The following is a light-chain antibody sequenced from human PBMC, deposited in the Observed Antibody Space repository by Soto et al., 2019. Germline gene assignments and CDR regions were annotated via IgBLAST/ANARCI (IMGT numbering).Light chain of an antibody. Sequence: DIVMTQSPDSLAVSPVDRATIICKSSRSVLNSSSNKNHLAWYQQKPGQPPSLLIYWASTRESGVPERFSGSGSGTDFTLTISSLQAEDVAVYYCQQYYSLPLTFGGGTKVEIK. J-gene: IGKJ4*01. CDR3: QQYYSLPLT. CDR2: WAS. CDR1: RSVLNSSSNKNH. V-gene: IGKV4-1*01.